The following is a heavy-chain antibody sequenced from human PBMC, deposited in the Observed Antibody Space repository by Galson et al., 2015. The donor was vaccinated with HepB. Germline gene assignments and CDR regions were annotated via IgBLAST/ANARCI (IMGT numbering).Heavy chain of an antibody. D-gene: IGHD1-7*01. CDR2: IIPIFGTA. CDR3: ARDFNWNYNWFDP. V-gene: IGHV1-69*13. J-gene: IGHJ5*02. Sequence: SVKVSCKASGGTFSSYAISWVRQAPGQGLEWMGGIIPIFGTANYAQKFQGRVTITADESTSTAYMELSSLRSEDTAVYYCARDFNWNYNWFDPWGQGTLVTVSS. CDR1: GGTFSSYA.